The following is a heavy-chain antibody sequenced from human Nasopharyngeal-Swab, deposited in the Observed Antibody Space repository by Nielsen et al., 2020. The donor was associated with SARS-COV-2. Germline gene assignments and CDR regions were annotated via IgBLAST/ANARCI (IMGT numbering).Heavy chain of an antibody. Sequence: SGPTLVKPTQTLTLTCNFSGFSLTTSGVGVAWIRQPPGKALEWLALIYWDDDQRYNPSLKTRLTINKDTSKDQVVLTLTNMGPVDSGTYYCAHITRGVEHDTIFGVPLASLSYYYMDVWGKGTTVTVS. CDR1: GFSLTTSGVG. CDR3: AHITRGVEHDTIFGVPLASLSYYYMDV. D-gene: IGHD3-3*01. J-gene: IGHJ6*03. CDR2: IYWDDDQ. V-gene: IGHV2-5*02.